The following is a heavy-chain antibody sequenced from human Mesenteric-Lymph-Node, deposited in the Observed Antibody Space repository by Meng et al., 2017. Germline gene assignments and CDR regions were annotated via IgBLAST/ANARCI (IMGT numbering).Heavy chain of an antibody. J-gene: IGHJ4*02. CDR1: GGTFSSYT. D-gene: IGHD3-3*01. CDR2: IIPILGIA. V-gene: IGHV1-69*02. Sequence: SVKVSCNASGGTFSSYTISWLRQAPGQGLEWMGRIIPILGIANYAQKFQGRVTITADKSTSTAYMELSSLRSEDTAVYYCGGYLRSDFWSGSGDYWGQGTLVTVSS. CDR3: GGYLRSDFWSGSGDY.